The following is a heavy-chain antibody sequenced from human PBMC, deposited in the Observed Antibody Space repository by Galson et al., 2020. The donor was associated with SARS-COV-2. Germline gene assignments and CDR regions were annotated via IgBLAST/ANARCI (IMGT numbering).Heavy chain of an antibody. Sequence: GGSLRLSCAASGFTFSSYGMHWVRQAPGKGLEWVAVISYDGSNKYYADSVKGRFTFSRDNSKNTLYLQMNSLRAEDTAVYYCAKDAWGSYLCPFDYWGHGTLVTVSS. V-gene: IGHV3-30*18. CDR2: ISYDGSNK. CDR3: AKDAWGSYLCPFDY. J-gene: IGHJ4*01. D-gene: IGHD3-16*02. CDR1: GFTFSSYG.